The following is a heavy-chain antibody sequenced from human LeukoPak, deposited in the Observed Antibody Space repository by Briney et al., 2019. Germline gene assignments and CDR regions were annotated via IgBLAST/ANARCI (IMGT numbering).Heavy chain of an antibody. V-gene: IGHV4-39*01. CDR3: ARHFVVRPNWFDP. D-gene: IGHD3-10*01. J-gene: IGHJ5*02. CDR2: IYYSGST. CDR1: GGSISSSSYY. Sequence: PSETLSLTCTVSGGSISSSSYYWGWIRQPPGKGLEWIGSIYYSGSTYYNPSLKSRVTISVDTSKSQFSLKLSSVTAADTAVYYCARHFVVRPNWFDPWGQGTLVTVSS.